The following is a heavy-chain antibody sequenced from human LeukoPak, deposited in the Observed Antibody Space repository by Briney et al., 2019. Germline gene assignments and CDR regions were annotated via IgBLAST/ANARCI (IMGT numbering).Heavy chain of an antibody. V-gene: IGHV3-33*01. Sequence: GRSLRLSCAASGFPFSSYGMHWVRQAPGKGLEWVARLVYDERNDCANSVKGRFTISRDNSKNTLYLQMDNLRVDDTAVYYCARDLSAAYDFWGQGILVTVSS. CDR3: ARDLSAAYDF. D-gene: IGHD2-21*01. CDR1: GFPFSSYG. CDR2: LVYDERN. J-gene: IGHJ4*02.